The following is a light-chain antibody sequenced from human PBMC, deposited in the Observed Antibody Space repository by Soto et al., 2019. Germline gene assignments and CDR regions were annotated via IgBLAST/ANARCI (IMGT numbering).Light chain of an antibody. CDR3: HHYSRSPPYT. J-gene: IGKJ2*01. CDR1: QSVSNND. V-gene: IGKV3-20*01. CDR2: GAS. Sequence: EIVLTQSPDTLFLSPGERATVSCRASQSVSNNDLAWYQQRPGQAPRLVLYGASTRPTGIPDRFSGSGSGTEFTLTISRLEPEDFAVYYCHHYSRSPPYTFGQGTKLDIK.